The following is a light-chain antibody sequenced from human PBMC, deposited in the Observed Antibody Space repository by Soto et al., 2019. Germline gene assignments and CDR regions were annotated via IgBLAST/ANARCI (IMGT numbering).Light chain of an antibody. V-gene: IGLV2-18*02. CDR1: SSDVGSYNR. CDR3: SSFTSSSTYV. J-gene: IGLJ1*01. Sequence: QSALTQPPSVSGSPGQSVAISCTGTSSDVGSYNRVAWYQQSPGTAPKLMIYEVSNRPSWVPDRFSGSKSGNTASLTISGLQAEDEADYYCSSFTSSSTYVFGTGTKVTVL. CDR2: EVS.